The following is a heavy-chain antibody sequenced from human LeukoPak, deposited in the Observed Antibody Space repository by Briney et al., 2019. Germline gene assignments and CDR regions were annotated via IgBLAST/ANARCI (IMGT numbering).Heavy chain of an antibody. D-gene: IGHD2-15*01. CDR1: GYTFTIYD. CDR3: ARDGYCSGGSCYFFSPY. V-gene: IGHV1-2*02. Sequence: ASVKVSFKASGYTFTIYDINWVRQAPGQGLEWMGWINPNIGSTNYAQKFQGRVTMTMDTSSSTAYMELSRLRSDDMAVYYCARDGYCSGGSCYFFSPYWGQGTLVTVSS. CDR2: INPNIGST. J-gene: IGHJ4*02.